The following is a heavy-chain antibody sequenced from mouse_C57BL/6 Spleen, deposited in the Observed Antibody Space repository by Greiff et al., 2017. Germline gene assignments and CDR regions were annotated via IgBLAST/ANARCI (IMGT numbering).Heavy chain of an antibody. Sequence: QVQLVESGAELVKPGASVKISCKASGYAFTSYWMNWVKQRPGKGLEWIGQIYPGDGDTNYNGKFKGKATLTADKSSSTAYMQLSSLTSEDSAFYVCARRRYYEAMDDWGQGTSVTVSS. CDR2: IYPGDGDT. V-gene: IGHV1-80*01. CDR1: GYAFTSYW. D-gene: IGHD2-4*01. J-gene: IGHJ4*01. CDR3: ARRRYYEAMDD.